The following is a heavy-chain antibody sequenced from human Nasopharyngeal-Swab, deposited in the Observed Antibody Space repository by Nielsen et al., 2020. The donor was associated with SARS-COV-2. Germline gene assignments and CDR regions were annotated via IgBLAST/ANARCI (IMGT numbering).Heavy chain of an antibody. Sequence: VSVKVSCKASGYTFINYGLSWVRQAPGQGLEWVGWISANNGNTNYAQKFRGRVTMTTDTSTSTAYMELRSLRSDDTAIYYCARDQWLVHYFDYWGQGTLVTVSS. CDR1: GYTFINYG. CDR2: ISANNGNT. D-gene: IGHD6-19*01. V-gene: IGHV1-18*01. CDR3: ARDQWLVHYFDY. J-gene: IGHJ4*02.